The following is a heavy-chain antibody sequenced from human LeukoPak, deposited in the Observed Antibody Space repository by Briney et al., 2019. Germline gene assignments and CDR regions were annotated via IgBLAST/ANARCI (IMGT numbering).Heavy chain of an antibody. CDR1: GYTFTGYY. CDR2: INPNSGGT. CDR3: ARAGILRNFDY. V-gene: IGHV1-2*04. J-gene: IGHJ4*02. Sequence: ASVKVSCKASGYTFTGYYMHWVRQAPGQGLEWMGWINPNSGGTNYAQRFQGWVTMTRGTSISTAYMELSRLRSDDTAVNYCARAGILRNFDYWGQGTLVTVSS. D-gene: IGHD3-3*01.